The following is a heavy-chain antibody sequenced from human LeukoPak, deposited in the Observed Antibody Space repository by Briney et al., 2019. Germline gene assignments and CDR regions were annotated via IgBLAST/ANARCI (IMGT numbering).Heavy chain of an antibody. CDR2: MNPNSGNT. V-gene: IGHV1-8*03. Sequence: ASVKVSCKASGYTFTSYDINWVRQATGQGLEWMGWMNPNSGNTGYAQKFQGRVTFTRNTSITTAYMELNSLRSEDTAVYYCARATRDTTYYFDYWGQGTLVTVSS. J-gene: IGHJ4*02. D-gene: IGHD1-26*01. CDR1: GYTFTSYD. CDR3: ARATRDTTYYFDY.